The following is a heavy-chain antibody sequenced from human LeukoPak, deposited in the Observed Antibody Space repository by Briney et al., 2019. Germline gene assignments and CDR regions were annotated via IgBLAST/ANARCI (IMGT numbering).Heavy chain of an antibody. J-gene: IGHJ3*01. CDR3: ARDAQWELRALDV. V-gene: IGHV1-69*06. CDR2: IIPIFDRP. D-gene: IGHD1-26*01. Sequence: ASVKVSCKTIGGRFKSYGFSWVRQAPGQGLEWMGGIIPIFDRPNYAQKFEGRVTITADKSTNTTYMEIRSLTSDDTAVYYCARDAQWELRALDVWGRGTMVTVSS. CDR1: GGRFKSYG.